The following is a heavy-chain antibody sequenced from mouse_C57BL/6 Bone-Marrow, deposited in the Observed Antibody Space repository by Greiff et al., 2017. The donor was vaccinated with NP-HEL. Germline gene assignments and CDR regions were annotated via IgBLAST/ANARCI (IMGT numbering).Heavy chain of an antibody. J-gene: IGHJ4*01. D-gene: IGHD1-1*01. Sequence: VQLQESGAELVKPGASVKLSCKASGYTFTSYAMHWVKQRPGQGLEWIGYINPSSGYAKYNQKFKDKATLTADKSSSTAYMKISSLTSEDSAVYDCSRVKYDGSSYGDFGGRGNGVTV. V-gene: IGHV1-7*01. CDR1: GYTFTSYA. CDR3: SRVKYDGSSYGDF. CDR2: INPSSGYA.